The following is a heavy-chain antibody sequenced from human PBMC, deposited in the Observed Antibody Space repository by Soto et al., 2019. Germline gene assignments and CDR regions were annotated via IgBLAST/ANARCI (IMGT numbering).Heavy chain of an antibody. CDR2: IIPIFGTA. V-gene: IGHV1-69*01. Sequence: CVRQAPGQGLEWMGGIIPIFGTANYAQKFQGRVTITADESTSTAYMELSSLRSEDTAVYYCARGRDYYDSSGVGGFDYWGQGTLVTV. D-gene: IGHD3-22*01. J-gene: IGHJ4*02. CDR3: ARGRDYYDSSGVGGFDY.